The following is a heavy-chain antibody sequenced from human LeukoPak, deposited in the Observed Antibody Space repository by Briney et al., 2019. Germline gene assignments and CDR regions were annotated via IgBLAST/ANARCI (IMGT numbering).Heavy chain of an antibody. CDR3: ARYYGSGYSSTIGGAFDV. Sequence: ASVKVSCKASGYTLTRNGISWVRQAPGQGLEWMGWISGESGNTNYAQKLQGRVTMTADTSTSTAYMELRSLRSDDTAVYYCARYYGSGYSSTIGGAFDVWGQGTMVTVSS. CDR2: ISGESGNT. CDR1: GYTLTRNG. D-gene: IGHD6-19*01. J-gene: IGHJ3*01. V-gene: IGHV1-18*01.